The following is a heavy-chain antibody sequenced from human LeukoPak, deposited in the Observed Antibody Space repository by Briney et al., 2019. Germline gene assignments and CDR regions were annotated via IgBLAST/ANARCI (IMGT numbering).Heavy chain of an antibody. Sequence: ASVKVSCKASGYTFTSYGISWVRQAPGQGLEWMGWISAYNGNTNYAQKLQGRVTMTTDTSTSTAYMELRSLRSDDTAVYYCAMGITIFGVVIIPVFDYWGQGTLVTVSS. J-gene: IGHJ4*02. V-gene: IGHV1-18*01. CDR2: ISAYNGNT. CDR3: AMGITIFGVVIIPVFDY. D-gene: IGHD3-3*01. CDR1: GYTFTSYG.